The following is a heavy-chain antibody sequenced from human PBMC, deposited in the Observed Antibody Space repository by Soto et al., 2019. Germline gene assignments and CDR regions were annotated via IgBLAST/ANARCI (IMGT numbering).Heavy chain of an antibody. CDR3: AKISSAHYYYYVMGV. J-gene: IGHJ6*02. D-gene: IGHD3-22*01. Sequence: EVQLLESGGGLVQPGGSLRLSCVASGFTFSDYAMSWVRHVPGKGLEWVSAITDSGVSTYYADSVKGRFTISRDNSKNTLFLQMNSLRVEDTAIYFCAKISSAHYYYYVMGVWGQGTTVIVSS. CDR1: GFTFSDYA. V-gene: IGHV3-23*01. CDR2: ITDSGVST.